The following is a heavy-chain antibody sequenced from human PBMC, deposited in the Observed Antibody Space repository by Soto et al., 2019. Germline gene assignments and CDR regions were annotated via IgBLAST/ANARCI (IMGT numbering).Heavy chain of an antibody. CDR3: ARDVVRSGWSPLDY. D-gene: IGHD6-19*01. CDR2: ISAYNGNT. J-gene: IGHJ4*02. V-gene: IGHV1-18*04. Sequence: VASVKVSCKASGYTFTSYGISWVRQAPGQGLEWMGWISAYNGNTNYAQKLQGRVTMTTDTSTSTAYMELRSLRSDDTAVYYCARDVVRSGWSPLDYWGQGTLVTVSS. CDR1: GYTFTSYG.